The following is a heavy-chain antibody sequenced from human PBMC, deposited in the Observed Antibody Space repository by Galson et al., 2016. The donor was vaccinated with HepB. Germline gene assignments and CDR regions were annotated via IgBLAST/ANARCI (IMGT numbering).Heavy chain of an antibody. CDR2: ISYDGSNK. J-gene: IGHJ4*02. CDR1: KFRFSAYG. D-gene: IGHD5-18*01. CDR3: AKHTYIYASATFSGFDS. Sequence: SLRLSCAASKFRFSAYGMHWVRQAPGKGLEWVAVISYDGSNKYYADSVKGRFTISRDNSKNTLHLQMDGLKAEDTAIYYCAKHTYIYASATFSGFDSWGQGTLVTFSS. V-gene: IGHV3-30*18.